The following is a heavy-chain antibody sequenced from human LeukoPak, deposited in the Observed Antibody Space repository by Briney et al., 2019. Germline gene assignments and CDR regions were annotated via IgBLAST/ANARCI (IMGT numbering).Heavy chain of an antibody. V-gene: IGHV1-46*01. CDR3: ARMTTVTTGLDY. Sequence: AASVKVSFTASGYTFTIYFIHWVRQAPGQGLEWMGIINPSGGSTSYAQKFQGRVTMTRDMSTSTVYMELSSLRSEDTAVYFCARMTTVTTGLDYWGQGTLVTVSS. J-gene: IGHJ4*02. D-gene: IGHD4-17*01. CDR1: GYTFTIYF. CDR2: INPSGGST.